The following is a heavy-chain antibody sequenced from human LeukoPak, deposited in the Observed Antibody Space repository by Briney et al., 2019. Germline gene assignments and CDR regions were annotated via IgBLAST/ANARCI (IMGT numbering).Heavy chain of an antibody. D-gene: IGHD3-22*01. CDR3: AKPPDYYDSSPFDY. J-gene: IGHJ4*02. V-gene: IGHV3-30*02. Sequence: PGGSLRLSCTPSGFIFSDSGMHWVRQAPGKGLEWVAFIRYDGTNEYYADSVKGRFTISRDNSKNTLYLQMNSLRAEDTAVYYCAKPPDYYDSSPFDYWGQGTLVTVSS. CDR1: GFIFSDSG. CDR2: IRYDGTNE.